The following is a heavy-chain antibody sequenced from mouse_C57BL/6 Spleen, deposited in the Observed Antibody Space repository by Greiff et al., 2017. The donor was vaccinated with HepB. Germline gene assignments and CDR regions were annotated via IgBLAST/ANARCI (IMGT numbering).Heavy chain of an antibody. CDR1: GFSFNTYA. D-gene: IGHD2-14*01. CDR2: IRSKSNNYAT. V-gene: IGHV10-1*01. CDR3: VRHGYDENNFDY. J-gene: IGHJ2*01. Sequence: EVKLMESGGGLVQPKGSLKLSCAASGFSFNTYAMNWVRQAPGKGLEWVARIRSKSNNYATYYADSVKDRFTISRDDSESMLYLQMNNLKTEDTAMYYCVRHGYDENNFDYWGQGTTLTVSS.